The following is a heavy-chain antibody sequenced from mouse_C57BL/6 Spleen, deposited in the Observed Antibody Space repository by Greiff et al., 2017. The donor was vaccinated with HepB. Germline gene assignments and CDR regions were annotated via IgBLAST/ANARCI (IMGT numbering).Heavy chain of an antibody. D-gene: IGHD1-1*02. CDR2: IYPGDGDT. V-gene: IGHV1-80*01. CDR1: GYAFSSYW. J-gene: IGHJ4*01. CDR3: AYGLYYYAMDY. Sequence: VQLQQSGAELVKPGASVKISCKASGYAFSSYWMNWVKQRPGKGLEWIGQIYPGDGDTNYNGKFKGKATLTADKSSSTAYMQLSSLTSEDSAVYFCAYGLYYYAMDYWGQGTSVTVSS.